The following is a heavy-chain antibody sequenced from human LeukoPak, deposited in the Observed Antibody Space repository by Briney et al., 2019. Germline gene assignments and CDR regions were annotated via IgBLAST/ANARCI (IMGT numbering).Heavy chain of an antibody. V-gene: IGHV3-23*01. CDR2: VTGSGGGT. CDR1: GFIFSNYA. J-gene: IGHJ5*02. D-gene: IGHD6-25*01. Sequence: GGSLRLSCAASGFIFSNYAMMWVRQALGKGLEWVSSVTGSGGGTFYAGSVKGRSTISRDNSQNTLYLQMNSLGAEDTAVYYCAKGAASALVDWFDPWGQGTLVTVSS. CDR3: AKGAASALVDWFDP.